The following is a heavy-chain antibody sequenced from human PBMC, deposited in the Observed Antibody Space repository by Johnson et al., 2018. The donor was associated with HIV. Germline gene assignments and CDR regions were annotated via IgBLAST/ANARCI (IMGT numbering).Heavy chain of an antibody. D-gene: IGHD5-12*01. CDR3: AKSDSGYDAFDI. J-gene: IGHJ3*02. Sequence: VQLMESGGGLVQPGGSLKLSCAASGFTFSGSAMHWVRQASGKGLEWVGRIRSKANSYATAYAASVKGRFTISRDNSKNTLHLQMHSLRAEDTAVYYCAKSDSGYDAFDIWGQGTMVTVSS. CDR2: IRSKANSYAT. V-gene: IGHV3-73*01. CDR1: GFTFSGSA.